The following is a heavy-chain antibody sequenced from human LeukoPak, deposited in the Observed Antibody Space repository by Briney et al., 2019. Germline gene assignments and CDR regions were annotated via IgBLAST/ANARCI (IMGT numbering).Heavy chain of an antibody. V-gene: IGHV1-46*01. CDR2: INPSGGST. CDR1: GYTFTSYY. D-gene: IGHD3-22*01. J-gene: IGHJ5*02. CDR3: ARDASNYYDSSAPGWSDP. Sequence: AASVKVSCKASGYTFTSYYMHWVRQAPGQGLEWLGIINPSGGSTSYAQKFQGRVTMTRDTSTSTVYMELSSLRSEDTAVYYCARDASNYYDSSAPGWSDPWGQGTLVTVSS.